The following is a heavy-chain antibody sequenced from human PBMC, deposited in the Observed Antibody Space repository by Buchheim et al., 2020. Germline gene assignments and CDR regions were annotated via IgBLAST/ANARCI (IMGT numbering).Heavy chain of an antibody. CDR2: ISYDGSNK. Sequence: QVQLAESGGGVVQPGRSLRLSCAASGFTFSSYAMHWVRQAPGKGLEWVAVISYDGSNKYYADSVKGRFTISRDNSKNTLYLQMNSLRAEDTAVYYCARDLWSDYYYGMDVWGQGTT. CDR3: ARDLWSDYYYGMDV. V-gene: IGHV3-30-3*01. CDR1: GFTFSSYA. D-gene: IGHD2-8*02. J-gene: IGHJ6*02.